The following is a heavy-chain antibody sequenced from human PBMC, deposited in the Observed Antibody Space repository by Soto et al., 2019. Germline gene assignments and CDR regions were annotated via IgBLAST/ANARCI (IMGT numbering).Heavy chain of an antibody. V-gene: IGHV5-10-1*01. CDR1: GYSLTTRW. J-gene: IGHJ4*02. Sequence: PGESLKISCEGSGYSLTTRWINWVRQMPGKGLEWMGRIDPSQSYTNYSPSFQGHVTVSADKSTSKAYIQWNSLEASDTAIYYCAVFRSSWFGEGRLDSWGPGTMVTASS. CDR3: AVFRSSWFGEGRLDS. D-gene: IGHD6-13*01. CDR2: IDPSQSYT.